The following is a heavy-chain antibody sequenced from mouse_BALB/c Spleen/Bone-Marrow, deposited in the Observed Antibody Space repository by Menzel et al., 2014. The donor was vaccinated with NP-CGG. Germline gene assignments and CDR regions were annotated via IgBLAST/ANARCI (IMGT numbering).Heavy chain of an antibody. D-gene: IGHD2-1*01. J-gene: IGHJ3*01. CDR3: ARNGNYGAWFAY. CDR1: GFNIKDTY. CDR2: IDPANGNT. V-gene: IGHV14-3*02. Sequence: EVQLQQSGAELVKPGASVKLSCTASGFNIKDTYMHWVKQRPEQGLGWIGRIDPANGNTKYDPKFQGKATITADTSSNTAYLQLSSLTSGDTAVYYCARNGNYGAWFAYWGQGTLVTVSA.